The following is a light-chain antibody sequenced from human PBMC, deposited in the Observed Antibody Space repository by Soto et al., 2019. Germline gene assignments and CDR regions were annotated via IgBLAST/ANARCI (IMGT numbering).Light chain of an antibody. V-gene: IGLV1-44*01. CDR2: NTY. CDR1: SSNLGSNS. J-gene: IGLJ3*02. CDR3: AAWDDSLNGPV. Sequence: QSVLTQPPSASGTPGXXXXXXXSGSSSNLGSNSGNWYQQLPGTAPKLLIYNTYQRPLGVPDRFSGSKSGTSASLAISGLQSEDEGDYFCAAWDDSLNGPVFGGGTQLTVL.